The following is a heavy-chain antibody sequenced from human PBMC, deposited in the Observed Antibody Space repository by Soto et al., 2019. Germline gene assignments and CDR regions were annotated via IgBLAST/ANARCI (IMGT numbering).Heavy chain of an antibody. D-gene: IGHD1-26*01. CDR1: GGSISSSTHY. CDR2: IYYSGRP. Sequence: QLHLQESGPGLVKPSETLSLTCTVSGGSISSSTHYWGWIRQPPGKGLEWIGSIYYSGRPHYNPSLQSRVSIAVDSSKNQFSLRVSCVTAADTAVYYCARRTIVGGIKSFYFDYWGQGSPVTVSS. CDR3: ARRTIVGGIKSFYFDY. V-gene: IGHV4-39*01. J-gene: IGHJ4*02.